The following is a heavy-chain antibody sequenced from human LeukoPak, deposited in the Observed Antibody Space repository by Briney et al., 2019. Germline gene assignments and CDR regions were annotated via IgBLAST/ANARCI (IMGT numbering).Heavy chain of an antibody. CDR2: ISSNGGVT. Sequence: GGSLRLSCAASGFTFSSYAMSWVRQAPGKGLEWVSTISSNGGVTYYADSVKGRFTVSRDNSQNTLYLQMNSLRAEDTAVYYCAKGVGEGAFDIWGQGTMVTVSS. CDR3: AKGVGEGAFDI. D-gene: IGHD3-10*01. V-gene: IGHV3-23*01. CDR1: GFTFSSYA. J-gene: IGHJ3*02.